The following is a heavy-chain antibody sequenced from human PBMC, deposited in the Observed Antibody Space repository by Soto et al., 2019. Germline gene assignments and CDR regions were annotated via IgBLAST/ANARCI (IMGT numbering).Heavy chain of an antibody. Sequence: QVQLVQSGAEVKKPGSSVKVSCKASGGTFSSYTISWVRQAPGQGLEWMGRIIPILGIANYAQKFQGRVTSTADKSTSTAYMELSSLRSEDTAVDYGVVVPAAIDDDYGMDVWGQGTTVTVSS. CDR3: VVVPAAIDDDYGMDV. J-gene: IGHJ6*02. D-gene: IGHD2-2*01. V-gene: IGHV1-69*02. CDR1: GGTFSSYT. CDR2: IIPILGIA.